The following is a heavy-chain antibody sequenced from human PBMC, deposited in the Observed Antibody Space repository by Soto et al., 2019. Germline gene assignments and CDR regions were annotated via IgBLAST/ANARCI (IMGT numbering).Heavy chain of an antibody. CDR2: INHSGST. CDR1: GGSFSGYY. Sequence: ETLSLTCAVYGGSFSGYYWSWIRQPPGKGLEWIGEINHSGSTDYNPSLKSRVTISVDTSKNQFSLKLSSVTAADTAVYYCARGPTTYYYDSSGYYLDYWGQGTLVTVSS. D-gene: IGHD3-22*01. V-gene: IGHV4-34*01. J-gene: IGHJ4*02. CDR3: ARGPTTYYYDSSGYYLDY.